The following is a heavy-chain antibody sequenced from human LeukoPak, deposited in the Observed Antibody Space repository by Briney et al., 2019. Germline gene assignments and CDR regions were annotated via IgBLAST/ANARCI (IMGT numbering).Heavy chain of an antibody. CDR2: INHSGST. V-gene: IGHV4-34*01. Sequence: ASETLSLTCAVYGGSFSGYYWSWIRQPPGKGLEWIGEINHSGSTNYNPSLKSRVTISVDTSKNQFSLKLSSVTAADTAVYYCAREIVTTYNWFDPWGQGTLVTVSS. J-gene: IGHJ5*02. D-gene: IGHD4-17*01. CDR1: GGSFSGYY. CDR3: AREIVTTYNWFDP.